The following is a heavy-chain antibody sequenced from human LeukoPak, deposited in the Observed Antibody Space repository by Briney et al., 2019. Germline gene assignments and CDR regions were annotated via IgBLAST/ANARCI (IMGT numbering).Heavy chain of an antibody. D-gene: IGHD1/OR15-1a*01. Sequence: SGPTLVSPTQTVTLTCTFSGFSLNTDAVAVGWIRQSPGKALEWLALIYWDDTKVYSPSLSSRLTITKDTSKSHVFLTMTNMDPVDTATYYRGHFQQHGTYRFDYWGQGTLVTVSS. J-gene: IGHJ4*02. CDR2: IYWDDTK. CDR3: GHFQQHGTYRFDY. CDR1: GFSLNTDAVA. V-gene: IGHV2-5*02.